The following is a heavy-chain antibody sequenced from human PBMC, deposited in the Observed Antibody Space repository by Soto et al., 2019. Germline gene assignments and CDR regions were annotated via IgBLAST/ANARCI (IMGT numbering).Heavy chain of an antibody. Sequence: QVHVQKWGAGLLKPSETLSLTCGVYGESFSAYYWTWIRPSPGKGLEWIGDIHHTGDTKYNPSLKSRLTLSVDTSKNQFSLKLTSVTAADTAVYYCVRFEGGSPGSWRLAEYWGQGTLVPVSS. CDR1: GESFSAYY. J-gene: IGHJ4*02. CDR3: VRFEGGSPGSWRLAEY. D-gene: IGHD1-1*01. V-gene: IGHV4-34*01. CDR2: IHHTGDT.